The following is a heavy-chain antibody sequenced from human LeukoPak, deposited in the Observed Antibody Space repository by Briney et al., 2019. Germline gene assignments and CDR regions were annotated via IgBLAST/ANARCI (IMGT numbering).Heavy chain of an antibody. V-gene: IGHV1-18*04. J-gene: IGHJ4*02. CDR3: ARVPPSAHQMLSSDY. D-gene: IGHD2-2*01. CDR2: ISANNGET. Sequence: GASVMVSCKTSGYTFTNYGISWVRQAPGQGLEWMAWISANNGETRYAQNLQDRVTMTTDTSTSTAYMELRSLRSDDTAVYYCARVPPSAHQMLSSDYWGQGTQVTVSS. CDR1: GYTFTNYG.